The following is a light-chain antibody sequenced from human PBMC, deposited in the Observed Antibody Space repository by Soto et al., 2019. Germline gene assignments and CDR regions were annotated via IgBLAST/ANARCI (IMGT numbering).Light chain of an antibody. CDR2: EVS. V-gene: IGLV2-23*02. Sequence: QSALTQPASVSGSPGQSITIYCTGTSSDVGSYNLVSWYQQHPGKAPKVMIYEVSKRPSGVPNRFSGSKFGNTASLTISGLQADDEADYYCFSYAGSRTFVFGTGTKVTVL. CDR3: FSYAGSRTFV. CDR1: SSDVGSYNL. J-gene: IGLJ1*01.